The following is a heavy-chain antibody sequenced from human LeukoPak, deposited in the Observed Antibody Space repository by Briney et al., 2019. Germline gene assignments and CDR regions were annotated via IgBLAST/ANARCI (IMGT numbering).Heavy chain of an antibody. V-gene: IGHV1-2*02. D-gene: IGHD3-9*01. CDR3: ARGSRRYFDWSSFDY. CDR2: INPNSGGT. J-gene: IGHJ4*02. Sequence: GASVKVSCKASGYTFTSYDINWVRQATGQGLEWMGWINPNSGGTNYAQKFQGRVTMTRDTSISTAYMELSRLRSDDTAVYYCARGSRRYFDWSSFDYWGQGTLVTVSS. CDR1: GYTFTSYD.